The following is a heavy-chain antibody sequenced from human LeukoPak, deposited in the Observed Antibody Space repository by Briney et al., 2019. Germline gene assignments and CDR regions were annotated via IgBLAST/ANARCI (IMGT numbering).Heavy chain of an antibody. D-gene: IGHD6-19*01. V-gene: IGHV4-30-2*01. Sequence: SQTLSLTCTVSGGSISSGGYYWSWIRQPPGKGLEWIGYICHSGSTNYNPPLKSRVTISVDTSKNQFSLKLSSVTAADSAVYYCARPREQWLGNDAFDIWGQGKMVTVSS. CDR2: ICHSGST. J-gene: IGHJ3*02. CDR3: ARPREQWLGNDAFDI. CDR1: GGSISSGGYY.